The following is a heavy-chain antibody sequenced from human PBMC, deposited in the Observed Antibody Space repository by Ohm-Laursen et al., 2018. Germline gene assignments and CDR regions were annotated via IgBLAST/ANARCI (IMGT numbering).Heavy chain of an antibody. CDR1: GASINSHH. D-gene: IGHD2-15*01. V-gene: IGHV4-38-2*02. J-gene: IGHJ5*02. Sequence: SETLSLTWTVSGASINSHHWSFIRQPPGKGLEWIGSIYHSGSTYYNPSLKSRVTISVDTSKNQFSLKLSSVTAADTAVYYCASHCSGGSCLAGYNWFDPWGQGTLVTVSS. CDR3: ASHCSGGSCLAGYNWFDP. CDR2: IYHSGST.